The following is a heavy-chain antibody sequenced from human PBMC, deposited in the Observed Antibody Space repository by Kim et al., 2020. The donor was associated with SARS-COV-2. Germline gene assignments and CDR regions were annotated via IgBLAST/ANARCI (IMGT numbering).Heavy chain of an antibody. CDR3: ARAFGLGIAAAVPTQYNWFDP. D-gene: IGHD6-13*01. CDR1: GGSFSGYY. V-gene: IGHV4-34*01. J-gene: IGHJ5*02. CDR2: INHSGST. Sequence: SETLSLTCAVYGGSFSGYYWSWIRQPPGKGLEWIGEINHSGSTNYNPSLKSRVTISVDTSKNQFSLKLSSVTAADTAVYYCARAFGLGIAAAVPTQYNWFDPWGQGTLVTVSS.